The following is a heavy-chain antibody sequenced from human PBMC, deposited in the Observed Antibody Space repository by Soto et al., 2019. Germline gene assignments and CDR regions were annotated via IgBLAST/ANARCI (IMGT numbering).Heavy chain of an antibody. V-gene: IGHV4-31*02. D-gene: IGHD2-2*01. J-gene: IGHJ5*02. CDR1: GGSLKSGGYY. Sequence: QVQLQESGPGLVKPSQTLSLTCTVSGGSLKSGGYYWSWIRQHPGRGLEWIGYIYYTGRTYYNPSPESRATLSVAPTKNQFSLKLSSVTAAATAVYYCARDVTSNHHCIDLWGHGTLVTVSS. CDR3: ARDVTSNHHCIDL. CDR2: IYYTGRT.